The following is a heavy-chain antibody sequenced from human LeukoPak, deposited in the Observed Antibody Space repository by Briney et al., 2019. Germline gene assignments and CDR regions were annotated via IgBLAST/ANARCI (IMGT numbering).Heavy chain of an antibody. CDR3: AVYYDFWSGNMDV. D-gene: IGHD3-3*01. V-gene: IGHV3-21*01. Sequence: GGSLRLTCAASGFTFSSYSMNWVRQAPGKGLEWVSSISSSSSYIYYADSVKGRFTISRDNAKNSLYLQMNSLRAEDTAVYYCAVYYDFWSGNMDVWGQGTTVTVSS. CDR2: ISSSSSYI. J-gene: IGHJ6*02. CDR1: GFTFSSYS.